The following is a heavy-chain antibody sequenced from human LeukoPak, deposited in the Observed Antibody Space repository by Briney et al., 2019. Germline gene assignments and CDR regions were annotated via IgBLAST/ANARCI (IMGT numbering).Heavy chain of an antibody. CDR3: ARDYRAGTGLVYFDY. CDR2: ISSSGSTI. J-gene: IGHJ4*02. CDR1: GFTFSDYY. D-gene: IGHD6-19*01. Sequence: GGSLRLSCAASGFTFSDYYMSWIRQAPGKGLEWVSYISSSGSTIYYADSVKGRLTISRDNAKNSLYLQMNSLRAEDTAVYYCARDYRAGTGLVYFDYWGQGTLVTVSS. V-gene: IGHV3-11*01.